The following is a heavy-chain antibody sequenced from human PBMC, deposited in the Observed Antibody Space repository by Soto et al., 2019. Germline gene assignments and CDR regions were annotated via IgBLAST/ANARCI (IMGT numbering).Heavy chain of an antibody. J-gene: IGHJ6*02. CDR2: ISAYNGNT. V-gene: IGHV1-18*04. D-gene: IGHD6-6*01. CDR1: GYTFTSYG. Sequence: QVQLVQSGAEVKKPGASVKVSCKASGYTFTSYGISWVRQAPGQGLEWMGWISAYNGNTNYAQKLQGRVTMTTDTSTSTAYMELRSLRSDDPAVYYCAREAQIEYSSSSPYYYGMDVWGQGTTVTVSS. CDR3: AREAQIEYSSSSPYYYGMDV.